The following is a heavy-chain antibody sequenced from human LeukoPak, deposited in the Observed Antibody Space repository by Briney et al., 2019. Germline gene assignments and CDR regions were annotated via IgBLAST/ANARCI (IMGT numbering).Heavy chain of an antibody. J-gene: IGHJ4*02. V-gene: IGHV4-39*01. CDR1: GGSISSSSYY. CDR3: ARHALERLLFFDY. D-gene: IGHD1-1*01. Sequence: SETLSLTCTVSGGSISSSSYYWGWIRQPPGKGLEWIGSIYYSGSTYYNPSLKSRVTISVDTSKNQFSLKLSSVTAADTAVYYCARHALERLLFFDYWGQGTLVTVSS. CDR2: IYYSGST.